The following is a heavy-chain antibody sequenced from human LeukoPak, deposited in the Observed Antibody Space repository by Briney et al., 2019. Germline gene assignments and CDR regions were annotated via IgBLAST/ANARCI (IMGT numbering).Heavy chain of an antibody. D-gene: IGHD3-22*01. CDR2: IYYSGST. V-gene: IGHV4-59*01. Sequence: SETLSLTCTVSGGPISSYYWSWIRQPPGKGLEWIGYIYYSGSTNYNPSLKSRVTISVDTSKNQFSLKLSSVTAADTAVYYCASTYDSSGSIDAFDIWGQGTMVTVSS. J-gene: IGHJ3*02. CDR3: ASTYDSSGSIDAFDI. CDR1: GGPISSYY.